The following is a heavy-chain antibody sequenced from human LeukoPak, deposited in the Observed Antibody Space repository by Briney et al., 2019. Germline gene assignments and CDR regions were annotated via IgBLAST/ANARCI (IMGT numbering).Heavy chain of an antibody. J-gene: IGHJ5*02. V-gene: IGHV3-33*06. CDR3: AKDRGVRQVWNWSDP. CDR2: IGFDGNTK. CDR1: GLSFNNHG. D-gene: IGHD1-1*01. Sequence: PGGSLRLSCAASGLSFNNHGMHWVRQAPGKGLEWVAVIGFDGNTKYYADSVKGRFTISRDNSKNTLFLQMDSLRAEDTAVYYCAKDRGVRQVWNWSDPCGQGTLVTVSS.